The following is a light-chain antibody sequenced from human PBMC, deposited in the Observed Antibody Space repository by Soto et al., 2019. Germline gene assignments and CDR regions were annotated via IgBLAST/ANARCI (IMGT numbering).Light chain of an antibody. CDR1: SGDVGSYRF. Sequence: QSALTQPPSASGSPGQSVTISCTGTSGDVGSYRFVSWYQQHPGKAPKLLIYEVTKRPSGVSHRFSGSRSGNTAYLTISGLQAEDEADYYCSSYTSSTTPVFGGGTKLTVL. J-gene: IGLJ3*02. V-gene: IGLV2-14*01. CDR3: SSYTSSTTPV. CDR2: EVT.